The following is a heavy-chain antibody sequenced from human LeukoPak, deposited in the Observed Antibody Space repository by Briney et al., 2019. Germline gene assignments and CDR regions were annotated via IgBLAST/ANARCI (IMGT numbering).Heavy chain of an antibody. CDR2: ISSSSSYI. D-gene: IGHD3-9*01. CDR3: ATFYDILTRFDY. V-gene: IGHV3-21*04. J-gene: IGHJ4*02. CDR1: GFTFSSYS. Sequence: PGGSLRLSCAASGFTFSSYSMNWVRQAPGKGLEWVSSISSSSSYIYYADSVKGRFTIPRDNSKNTLYLQMNSLRAEDTAVYYCATFYDILTRFDYWGQGTLVTVSS.